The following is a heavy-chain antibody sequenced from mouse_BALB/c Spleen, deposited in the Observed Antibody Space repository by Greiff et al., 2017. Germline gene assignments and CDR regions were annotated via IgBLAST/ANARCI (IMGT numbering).Heavy chain of an antibody. V-gene: IGHV8-12*01. CDR1: GFSLSTSGMG. CDR2: IYWDDDK. D-gene: IGHD1-1*01. CDR3: ARRALGSSPFDY. J-gene: IGHJ2*01. Sequence: QVTLKESGPGILQPSQTLSLTCSFSGFSLSTSGMGVSWIRQPSGKGLEWLAHIYWDDDKRYNPSLKSRLTISKDTSSNQVFLKITSVDTADTATYYCARRALGSSPFDYWGQGTTLTVSS.